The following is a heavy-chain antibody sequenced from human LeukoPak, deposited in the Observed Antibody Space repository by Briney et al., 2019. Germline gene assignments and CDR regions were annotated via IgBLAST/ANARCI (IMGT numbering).Heavy chain of an antibody. Sequence: VASVKVSCKASGYTFTGYYMHWVRQAPGQGLEWMGWINPNSGGTNYAQKFQGRVTMTRDTSISTAYMELSRLRSDDMAVYYCARGHYGYYYDSSGYPPFFDYWGQGTLVTVSS. V-gene: IGHV1-2*02. CDR3: ARGHYGYYYDSSGYPPFFDY. D-gene: IGHD3-22*01. J-gene: IGHJ4*02. CDR2: INPNSGGT. CDR1: GYTFTGYY.